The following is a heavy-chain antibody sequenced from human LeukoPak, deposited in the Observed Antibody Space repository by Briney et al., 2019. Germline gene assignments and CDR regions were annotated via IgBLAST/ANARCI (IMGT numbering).Heavy chain of an antibody. Sequence: GGSLRPSCAASGFTFSSYAMSWVRQAPGKGLEWVSSISSSSSYIYYADSVKGRFTISRDNAKNSLYLQMNSLRAEDTAVYYCARARDGDYWGQGTLVTVSS. V-gene: IGHV3-21*01. D-gene: IGHD5-24*01. CDR3: ARARDGDY. CDR2: ISSSSSYI. CDR1: GFTFSSYA. J-gene: IGHJ4*02.